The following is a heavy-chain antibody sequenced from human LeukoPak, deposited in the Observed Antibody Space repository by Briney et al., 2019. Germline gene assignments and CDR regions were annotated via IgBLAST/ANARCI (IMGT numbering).Heavy chain of an antibody. Sequence: GGSLRLSCAASGFTVSSYSMNWVRQAPGKGLEWVSHITASGTAMFYADSVKGRFTISRDNAKNSLYLQMNSLRDEDTAVYYCASNGSYRFDYWGQGTLVTVSS. CDR1: GFTVSSYS. D-gene: IGHD1-26*01. CDR2: ITASGTAM. CDR3: ASNGSYRFDY. J-gene: IGHJ4*02. V-gene: IGHV3-48*02.